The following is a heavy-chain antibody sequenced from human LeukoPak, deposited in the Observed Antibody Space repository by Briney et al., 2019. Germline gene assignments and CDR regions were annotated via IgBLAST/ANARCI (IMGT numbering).Heavy chain of an antibody. J-gene: IGHJ4*02. Sequence: GGSLRLSCAASGFSFSSYAMSWVRQAPGKGLEWVSAISGSSSTIYYADAVKGRFTISRDNAKNSLYLQMNSLRAEDTAVYYCARDPFGIVADYYFDYWGQGTLVTVSS. D-gene: IGHD1-26*01. CDR2: ISGSSSTI. CDR1: GFSFSSYA. CDR3: ARDPFGIVADYYFDY. V-gene: IGHV3-48*01.